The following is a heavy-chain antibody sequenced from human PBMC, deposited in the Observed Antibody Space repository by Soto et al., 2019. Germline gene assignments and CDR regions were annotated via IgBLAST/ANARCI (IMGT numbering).Heavy chain of an antibody. J-gene: IGHJ4*02. Sequence: ASVKVSCKASGGTFSSYAINWVRQAPGQGLEWMGGIIPIFGTANYAQKFQGRVTITADESTSTAYMELSSLRSEDTAVYYCARRKTIGYCSSTSCLYYFDYWGQGTLVTVSS. V-gene: IGHV1-69*13. CDR1: GGTFSSYA. CDR2: IIPIFGTA. CDR3: ARRKTIGYCSSTSCLYYFDY. D-gene: IGHD2-2*01.